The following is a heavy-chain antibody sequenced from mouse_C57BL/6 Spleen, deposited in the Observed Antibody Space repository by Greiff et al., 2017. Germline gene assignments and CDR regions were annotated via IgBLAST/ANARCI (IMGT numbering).Heavy chain of an antibody. D-gene: IGHD2-2*01. V-gene: IGHV14-2*01. CDR2: IDPEDGET. Sequence: VQLQQSGAELVKPGASVKLSCTASGFNIKDYYMHWVKQRTEQGLEWIGRIDPEDGETKYAPKFQGKATRTADTSSNTAYQPLSSLTTEDTAVYYRTRVYGNDGDSIFDNWGQGTTLTFSS. CDR1: GFNIKDYY. J-gene: IGHJ2*01. CDR3: TRVYGNDGDSIFDN.